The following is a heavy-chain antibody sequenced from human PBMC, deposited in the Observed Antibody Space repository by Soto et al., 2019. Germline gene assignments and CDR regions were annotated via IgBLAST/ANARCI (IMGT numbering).Heavy chain of an antibody. CDR3: ARREIQGPIDY. D-gene: IGHD1-26*01. J-gene: IGHJ4*02. V-gene: IGHV1-69*01. CDR2: IIPIFGTT. Sequence: KTSCKASAGTVSIYAVSWVRQAPGQGLEWMGGIIPIFGTTNYAQKFQGRVAITADESMSTAYMELSRLRSEDTAVYYCARREIQGPIDYWGQGTLVTVSS. CDR1: AGTVSIYA.